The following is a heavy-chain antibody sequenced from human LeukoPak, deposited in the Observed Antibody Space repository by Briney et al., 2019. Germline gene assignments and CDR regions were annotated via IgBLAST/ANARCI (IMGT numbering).Heavy chain of an antibody. J-gene: IGHJ3*02. D-gene: IGHD1-26*01. V-gene: IGHV1-69*04. CDR3: AREGSYYDSGFAFDI. CDR2: IIPILGIA. CDR1: GGTFSSYA. Sequence: ASVEVSCKASGGTFSSYAISWVRQAPGQGLEWMGRIIPILGIANYAQKFQGRVTITADKSTSTAYMELSSLRSEDTAVYYCAREGSYYDSGFAFDIWGQGTMVTVSS.